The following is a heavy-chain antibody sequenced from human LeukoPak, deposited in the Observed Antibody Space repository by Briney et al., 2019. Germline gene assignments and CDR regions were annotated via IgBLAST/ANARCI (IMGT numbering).Heavy chain of an antibody. J-gene: IGHJ4*02. Sequence: SETLSLTCAVYGGSFSGYYWSWIRQPPGKGLEWIGEINHSGSTNYNPSLKSRVTISVDTSKNQFSLKLSSVTAADTAVYYCARHRKNSSGYPYYFDYWGQGTLVTVSS. CDR3: ARHRKNSSGYPYYFDY. V-gene: IGHV4-34*01. D-gene: IGHD3-22*01. CDR2: INHSGST. CDR1: GGSFSGYY.